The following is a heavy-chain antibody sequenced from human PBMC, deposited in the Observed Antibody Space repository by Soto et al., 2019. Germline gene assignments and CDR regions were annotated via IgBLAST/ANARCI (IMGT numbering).Heavy chain of an antibody. CDR3: ARANLLGGPYYFDY. D-gene: IGHD2-15*01. J-gene: IGHJ4*02. CDR2: IYYSGSA. CDR1: GGSISSGDYY. Sequence: SETLSLTCTVSGGSISSGDYYWSWIRQPPGKGLEWIGYIYYSGSAYYNPSLKSRVTISVDTSKNQFSLKLSSVTAADTAVYYCARANLLGGPYYFDYWGQGTLVTVSS. V-gene: IGHV4-30-4*01.